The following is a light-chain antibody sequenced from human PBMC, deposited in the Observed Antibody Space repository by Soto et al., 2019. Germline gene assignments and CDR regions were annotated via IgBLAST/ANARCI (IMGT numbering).Light chain of an antibody. J-gene: IGKJ2*01. Sequence: DIQMTQSPPSLSASVGDTVTITCRASQKIDSYLNWYRQKPGKAPEVLIYSASSLESGVPSRFSGSGSGTDFTLTISSLEPEDSAMYFCQQSYDNPPYTFGQGPKLEIK. V-gene: IGKV1-39*01. CDR3: QQSYDNPPYT. CDR1: QKIDSY. CDR2: SAS.